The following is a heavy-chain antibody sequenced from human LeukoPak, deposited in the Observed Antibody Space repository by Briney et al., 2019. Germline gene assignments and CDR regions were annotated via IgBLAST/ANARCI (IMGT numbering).Heavy chain of an antibody. J-gene: IGHJ4*02. CDR2: ISYDGSNK. CDR1: GFTFSSYA. D-gene: IGHD1-26*01. Sequence: PGGSLRLSCAASGFTFSSYAMHWVRQAPGKGLEWVAVISYDGSNKYYADSVKGRFTISRDNSKNTLYLQMNSLRAEDTAVYYCARDESIVGATIDYWGQGTLVTVSS. CDR3: ARDESIVGATIDY. V-gene: IGHV3-30*04.